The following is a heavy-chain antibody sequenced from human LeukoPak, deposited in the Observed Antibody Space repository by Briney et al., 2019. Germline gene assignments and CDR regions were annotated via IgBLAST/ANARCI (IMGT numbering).Heavy chain of an antibody. CDR3: ARAIGPPYYYFYMDV. V-gene: IGHV4-39*07. Sequence: SETLSLTCTVSGNSISSGDNYWSWIRQPPGKGLEWIGEIDHSGSTNYNPSLTSRVTISVDTSKNQFSLKLTSVTAADTAVYYCARAIGPPYYYFYMDVWGKGTPVTISS. CDR2: IDHSGST. J-gene: IGHJ6*03. CDR1: GNSISSGDNY. D-gene: IGHD3/OR15-3a*01.